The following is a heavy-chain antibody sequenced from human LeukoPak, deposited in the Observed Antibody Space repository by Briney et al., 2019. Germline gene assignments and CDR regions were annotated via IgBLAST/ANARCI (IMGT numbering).Heavy chain of an antibody. CDR2: ISSSSSYI. Sequence: PGGSLRLSCAASGFTFSIYSMNWVRQAPGKGLEWVSSISSSSSYIYYADSVKGRFTISRDNAKNSLYLQMNSLRAEDTAVYYCARDLGETNWFDPWGQGTLVTVSS. D-gene: IGHD4-17*01. CDR3: ARDLGETNWFDP. V-gene: IGHV3-21*01. CDR1: GFTFSIYS. J-gene: IGHJ5*02.